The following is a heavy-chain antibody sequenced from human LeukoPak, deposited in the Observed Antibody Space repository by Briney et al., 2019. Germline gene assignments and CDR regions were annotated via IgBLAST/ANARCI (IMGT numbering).Heavy chain of an antibody. CDR2: INHSGST. V-gene: IGHV4-34*01. Sequence: SETLSLTCAVYGGSFSGYYWSWIRQPPGKGLEWIGEINHSGSTNYNPSLKSRVTISVDTSKNQFSLKLSSVTAADTAVYYCARVPMVRGADYWGQGTPVTVSS. J-gene: IGHJ4*02. CDR1: GGSFSGYY. D-gene: IGHD3-10*01. CDR3: ARVPMVRGADY.